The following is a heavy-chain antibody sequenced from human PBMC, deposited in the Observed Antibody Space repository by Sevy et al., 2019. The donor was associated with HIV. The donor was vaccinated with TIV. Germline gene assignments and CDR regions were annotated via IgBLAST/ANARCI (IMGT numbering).Heavy chain of an antibody. Sequence: GGSLRLSCAASGFTFSDYYMSWIRQAPGKGLEWVSYISSSGSTKYYADSVKGRFTISRDNAKNSLYLQMNSLRAEDTAVYYCARDWGYSSSSAVGYWGQGTMVTVSS. V-gene: IGHV3-11*01. J-gene: IGHJ1*01. D-gene: IGHD6-6*01. CDR2: ISSSGSTK. CDR3: ARDWGYSSSSAVGY. CDR1: GFTFSDYY.